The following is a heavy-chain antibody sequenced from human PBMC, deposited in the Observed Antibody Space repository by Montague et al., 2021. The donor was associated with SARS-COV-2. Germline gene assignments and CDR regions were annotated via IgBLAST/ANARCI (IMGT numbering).Heavy chain of an antibody. CDR1: GFSLSTSGMC. D-gene: IGHD1-26*01. J-gene: IGHJ3*02. CDR3: ARIWGATRGDAFDI. Sequence: VKPTQTLTLTCTFSGFSLSTSGMCVSWIRQPPGKALEWLALIDWDDDKYYSTSLKTRLTVSKDTSKNQVVLTMTNMDPVDTATYYCARIWGATRGDAFDIWGQGTMVTVSS. V-gene: IGHV2-70*01. CDR2: IDWDDDK.